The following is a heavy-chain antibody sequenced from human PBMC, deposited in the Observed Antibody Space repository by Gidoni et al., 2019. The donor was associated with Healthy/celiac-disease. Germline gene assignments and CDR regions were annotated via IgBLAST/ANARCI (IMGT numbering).Heavy chain of an antibody. Sequence: EVQLVESGGGLVKPGGSLRLSCAASGFTFTSYSMIWVRQAPGKGLEWVSSITSRSSYIYYADSVKGRFTISRDNAKNSLYLQLNSLRAEDTAVYYCARGLSSGWYYFDYWGQGTLVTVSS. J-gene: IGHJ4*02. V-gene: IGHV3-21*01. CDR3: ARGLSSGWYYFDY. D-gene: IGHD6-19*01. CDR2: ITSRSSYI. CDR1: GFTFTSYS.